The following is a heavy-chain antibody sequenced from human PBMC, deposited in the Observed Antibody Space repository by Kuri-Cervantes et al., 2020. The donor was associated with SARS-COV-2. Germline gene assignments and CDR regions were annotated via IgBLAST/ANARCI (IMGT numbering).Heavy chain of an antibody. D-gene: IGHD2-21*01. J-gene: IGHJ3*02. CDR3: ARADLSDSAFDI. CDR2: ISGSGSNT. CDR1: GFTFSTYA. V-gene: IGHV3-23*01. Sequence: GGSLRLSCAASGFTFSTYAMSWVRQAPGKGLEWVSGISGSGSNTHYADSVKGRFTISRDNSKNTLDLQINSLRGEDTAVYYCARADLSDSAFDIWGQGTMVTVSS.